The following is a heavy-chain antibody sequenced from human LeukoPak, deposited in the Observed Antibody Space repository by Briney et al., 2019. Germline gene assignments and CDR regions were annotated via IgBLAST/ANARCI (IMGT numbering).Heavy chain of an antibody. V-gene: IGHV5-51*01. CDR1: GYSFSTYW. CDR3: AREVGSSSLTFDY. Sequence: GESLKISCKGSGYSFSTYWIGWVRQMPGKGLEWMGVIWPSYSETRYSPSFQGQVTISADKSITTAHLQWSSLKASDTAMYYCAREVGSSSLTFDYWGQGTLVTVPS. CDR2: IWPSYSET. D-gene: IGHD2-2*01. J-gene: IGHJ4*02.